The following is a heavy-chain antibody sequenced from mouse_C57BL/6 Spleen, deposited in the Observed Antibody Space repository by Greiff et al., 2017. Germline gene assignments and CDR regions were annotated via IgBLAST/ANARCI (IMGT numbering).Heavy chain of an antibody. CDR3: ARSDSGGGYYAMAY. Sequence: VQLKQSGPVLVKPGASVKMSCKASGYTFTDYYMNWVKQSHGKSLEWIGVINPYNGGTSYNQKFKGKATLTVDKSSSTAYMELNSLTSEDSAVYYCARSDSGGGYYAMAYWGQGTSVTVAS. J-gene: IGHJ4*01. V-gene: IGHV1-19*01. CDR2: INPYNGGT. CDR1: GYTFTDYY. D-gene: IGHD3-2*01.